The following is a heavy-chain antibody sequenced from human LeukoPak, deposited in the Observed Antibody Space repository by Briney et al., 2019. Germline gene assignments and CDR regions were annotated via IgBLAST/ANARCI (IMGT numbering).Heavy chain of an antibody. CDR3: ARSNYYDSSGYYS. J-gene: IGHJ4*02. CDR1: GGSISSSNW. Sequence: PSETLSLTCAVSGGSISSSNWWSWVRQPPGKGLEWIGEIYHSGSTNYNPSLKSRVTISVDKSKNQFSLKLSSVTAADTAVYYCARSNYYDSSGYYSWGQGTLVTVSS. V-gene: IGHV4-4*02. CDR2: IYHSGST. D-gene: IGHD3-22*01.